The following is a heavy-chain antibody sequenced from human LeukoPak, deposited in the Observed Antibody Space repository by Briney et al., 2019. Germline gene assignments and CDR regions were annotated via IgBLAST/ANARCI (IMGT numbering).Heavy chain of an antibody. J-gene: IGHJ4*02. CDR3: AREKDSSGYIDY. CDR2: INHSGST. V-gene: IGHV4-34*01. D-gene: IGHD3-22*01. Sequence: PSETLSLTCAVYSGSFSGYYWSWIRQPPGKGLEWIGEINHSGSTNFNPSLKSRVTISVDRSKNQFSLKLSSVTAADTAVYYCAREKDSSGYIDYWGQGTLVTVSS. CDR1: SGSFSGYY.